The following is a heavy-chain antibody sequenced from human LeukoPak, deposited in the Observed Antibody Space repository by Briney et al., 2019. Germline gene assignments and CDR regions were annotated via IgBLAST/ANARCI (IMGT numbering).Heavy chain of an antibody. Sequence: SETLSLTCAVYGGSFSTYYWSWIRQPPGKGLEWIGEINHSGSTNYNPSLKSRVTISGDTCKNQFSLNLTSVTAADTAMYYCAREANIATAIVWFDPWGQGTLVTVSS. D-gene: IGHD6-13*01. CDR3: AREANIATAIVWFDP. CDR1: GGSFSTYY. J-gene: IGHJ5*02. CDR2: INHSGST. V-gene: IGHV4-34*01.